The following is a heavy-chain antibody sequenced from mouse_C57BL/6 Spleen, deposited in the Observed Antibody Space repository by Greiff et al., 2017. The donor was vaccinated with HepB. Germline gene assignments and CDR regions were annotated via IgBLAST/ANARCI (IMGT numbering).Heavy chain of an antibody. CDR2: IDPSDSYT. V-gene: IGHV1-59*01. CDR1: GYTFTSYW. CDR3: ARDSHYYGSSYYAMDY. J-gene: IGHJ4*01. D-gene: IGHD1-1*01. Sequence: QVQLQQPGAELVRPGTSVKLSCKASGYTFTSYWMHWVKQRPGQGLEWIGVIDPSDSYTNYNQKFKGKATLNVDTSSSTAYMQLSSLTSEDSAVYYCARDSHYYGSSYYAMDYWGQGTSVTVSS.